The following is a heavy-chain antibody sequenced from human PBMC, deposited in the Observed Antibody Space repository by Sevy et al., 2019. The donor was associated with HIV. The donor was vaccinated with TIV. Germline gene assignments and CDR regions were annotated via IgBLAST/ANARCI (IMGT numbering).Heavy chain of an antibody. J-gene: IGHJ4*02. Sequence: GGSLRLSCVASGFIFSSYGIHWVRQAPGKGLEWVAVISFDGTNKYYVDSVKGRFTISRDNSKNTMYLQMNSLRTEATAVYHCAKGRVGYSDFWSGYNFDFWGQGILVTVSS. CDR2: ISFDGTNK. CDR3: AKGRVGYSDFWSGYNFDF. V-gene: IGHV3-30*18. CDR1: GFIFSSYG. D-gene: IGHD3-3*01.